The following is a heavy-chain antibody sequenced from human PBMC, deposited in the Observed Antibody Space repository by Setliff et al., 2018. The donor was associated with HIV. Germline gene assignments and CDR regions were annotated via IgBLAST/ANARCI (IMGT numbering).Heavy chain of an antibody. Sequence: SGPTLVNPTPPVTLTCSFSGFSLSDNGMGVGWIRQPPGKALEWLAFIYWDDDKLYIPSLKSRLTITKDTSKNQVVLTMTNMDPADTGTYFCTHRRGRWLHFEHWGQGTLVTVSS. D-gene: IGHD6-19*01. V-gene: IGHV2-5*02. CDR3: THRRGRWLHFEH. CDR1: GFSLSDNGMG. CDR2: IYWDDDK. J-gene: IGHJ1*01.